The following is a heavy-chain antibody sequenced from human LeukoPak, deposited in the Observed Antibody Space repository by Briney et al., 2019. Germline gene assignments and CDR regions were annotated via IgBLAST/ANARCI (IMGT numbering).Heavy chain of an antibody. Sequence: GESLKTSRKGSGYSFTNFWIGWVRQMPGKGLEWMGIIYPGDSDTRYSPSFQGQVTISADKSISTAYLQWSSLKASDTGMYYCATEVGIPDWGQGTLVTVSS. D-gene: IGHD1-20*01. V-gene: IGHV5-51*01. CDR2: IYPGDSDT. J-gene: IGHJ4*02. CDR3: ATEVGIPD. CDR1: GYSFTNFW.